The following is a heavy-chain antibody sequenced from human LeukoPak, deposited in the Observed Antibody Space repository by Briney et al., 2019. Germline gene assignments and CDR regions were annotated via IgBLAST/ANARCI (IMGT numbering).Heavy chain of an antibody. J-gene: IGHJ5*02. CDR1: GFTFSTAW. Sequence: GGSLRLSCAASGFTFSTAWMTWVRQAPGKGLEWVGRIESKIDGETTDYAAPVKDRFTISRDDSKNTLYLQMNSLKTEDTAVYYCTTLEYHPAPWGQGTLVTVSS. CDR3: TTLEYHPAP. CDR2: IESKIDGETT. V-gene: IGHV3-15*04. D-gene: IGHD6-6*01.